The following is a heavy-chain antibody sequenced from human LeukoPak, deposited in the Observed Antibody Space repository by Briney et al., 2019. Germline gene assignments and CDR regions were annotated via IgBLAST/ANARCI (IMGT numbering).Heavy chain of an antibody. Sequence: GGSLRLSCAVSGFTFDDYGMSWVRQAPGKGLEWVSGINWNGGSTGYADSVKGRFTISKDNAKNSLYLQMNSLRAEDTALYYCVRDGYKAFDIWGQGTMVTVSS. V-gene: IGHV3-20*04. CDR3: VRDGYKAFDI. J-gene: IGHJ3*02. D-gene: IGHD1-14*01. CDR1: GFTFDDYG. CDR2: INWNGGST.